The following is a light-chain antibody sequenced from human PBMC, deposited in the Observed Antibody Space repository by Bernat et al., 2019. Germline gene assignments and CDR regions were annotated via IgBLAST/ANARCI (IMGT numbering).Light chain of an antibody. CDR1: QVISGY. CDR2: AAS. J-gene: IGKJ5*01. Sequence: DIQLTQSPSFLSVSVGDRVTITCRASQVISGYLAWYQQKPGKAPKLLIYAASTLQSGVPSRFSGSGSGTEFTLTISSLQPEDFTTYYCQQLSGFPPITFGQGTRLDIK. CDR3: QQLSGFPPIT. V-gene: IGKV1-9*01.